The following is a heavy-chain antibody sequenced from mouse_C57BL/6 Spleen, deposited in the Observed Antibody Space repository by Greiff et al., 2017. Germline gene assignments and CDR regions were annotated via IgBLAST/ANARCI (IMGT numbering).Heavy chain of an antibody. CDR2: IWSGGST. Sequence: VKLKESGPGLVQPSQSLSITCTVSGFSLTSYGVHWVRQSPGKGLEWLGVIWSGGSTDYNAAFISRLSISKDNSKSQVFFKMNRLQADDTAIYYCARGNYGSPWYFDVWGTGTTVTVSS. CDR1: GFSLTSYG. V-gene: IGHV2-2*01. CDR3: ARGNYGSPWYFDV. J-gene: IGHJ1*03. D-gene: IGHD1-1*01.